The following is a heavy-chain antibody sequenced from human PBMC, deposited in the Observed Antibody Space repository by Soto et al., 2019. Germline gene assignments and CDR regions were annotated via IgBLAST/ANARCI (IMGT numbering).Heavy chain of an antibody. J-gene: IGHJ4*02. D-gene: IGHD1-1*01. CDR3: AKRATGTYFDY. CDR1: GFTFSSYA. Sequence: EVQLLESGGGLVQPGGSLRLSGAAPGFTFSSYAMNWVRQAPGKGLEWVSVISGSGGSTYYADSVKGRFTISRDNSKNTLYLQMNSLRAEDTAVYYCAKRATGTYFDYWGQGTLVTVSS. V-gene: IGHV3-23*01. CDR2: ISGSGGST.